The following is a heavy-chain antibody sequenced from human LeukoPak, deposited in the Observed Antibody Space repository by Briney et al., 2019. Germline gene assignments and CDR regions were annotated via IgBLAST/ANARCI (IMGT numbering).Heavy chain of an antibody. CDR1: GYTFTSFG. D-gene: IGHD3-22*01. CDR2: ISAYNGNT. CDR3: AREYYYDSSGYSIRY. Sequence: ASVKVSCKASGYTFTSFGISWVRQAPGQGLEWMGWISAYNGNTNYAQKLQGRVTMTTDTSTSTAYMELRSLRSDDTAVYYCAREYYYDSSGYSIRYWGQGTLVTVSS. J-gene: IGHJ4*02. V-gene: IGHV1-18*01.